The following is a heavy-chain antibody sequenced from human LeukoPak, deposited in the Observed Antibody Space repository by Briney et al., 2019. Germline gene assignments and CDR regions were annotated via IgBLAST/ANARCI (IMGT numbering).Heavy chain of an antibody. D-gene: IGHD5-18*01. CDR2: IYHTGST. CDR3: ARFREDSYDLGCDH. J-gene: IGHJ4*02. V-gene: IGHV4-39*07. Sequence: SETLSLTCTVSGGSVNISSFYWGWIRQPPGKGLEWIGNIYHTGSTYYNPSLKSRVVISVDTSKKQFSLMLNSVTAADTAVYYCARFREDSYDLGCDHWGQGILVTVSS. CDR1: GGSVNISSFY.